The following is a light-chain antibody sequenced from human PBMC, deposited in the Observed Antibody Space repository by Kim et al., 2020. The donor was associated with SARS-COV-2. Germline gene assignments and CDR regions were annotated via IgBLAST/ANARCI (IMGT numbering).Light chain of an antibody. CDR1: SSDVGGDIY. CDR3: SSYTASRTLV. Sequence: QSALTQPASVSGSPGQSIIISCTGTSSDVGGDIYVSWYQQHPGKSPKLLIYAVTDRPSGISDRFSGSRSGNTASLTISGLQTEDEADYYCSSYTASRTLVFGGGTQLTVL. CDR2: AVT. V-gene: IGLV2-14*03. J-gene: IGLJ3*02.